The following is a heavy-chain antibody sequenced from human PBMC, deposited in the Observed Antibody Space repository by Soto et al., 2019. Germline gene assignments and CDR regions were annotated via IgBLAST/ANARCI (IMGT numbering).Heavy chain of an antibody. Sequence: QVQLVQSGAEVKKPGASVKVSCKASGYTFNGYYMHWVRQAPGQGLEWMGWINPNSGDTNYAQKFEGWVTMTRDTYISADYVELTRLTSDVTALDYCASSGFGIVQGGVSELDYCGQGALVIVST. CDR3: ASSGFGIVQGGVSELDY. J-gene: IGHJ4*02. CDR2: INPNSGDT. D-gene: IGHD3-10*01. CDR1: GYTFNGYY. V-gene: IGHV1-2*04.